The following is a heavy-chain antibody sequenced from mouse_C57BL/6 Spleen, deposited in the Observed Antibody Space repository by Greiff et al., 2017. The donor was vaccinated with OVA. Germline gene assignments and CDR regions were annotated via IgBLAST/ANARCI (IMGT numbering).Heavy chain of an antibody. CDR1: GYTFTSYW. V-gene: IGHV1-69*01. CDR3: ARGDYGSSYWYFDV. J-gene: IGHJ1*03. CDR2: IDPSDSYT. Sequence: QVQLQQPGAELVMPGASVKLSCKASGYTFTSYWMHWVKQRPGQGLEWIGEIDPSDSYTNYNQKFKGKSTLTVDKSSSTAYMQLSSLTSEDSAVYDCARGDYGSSYWYFDVWGTGTTVTVSS. D-gene: IGHD1-1*01.